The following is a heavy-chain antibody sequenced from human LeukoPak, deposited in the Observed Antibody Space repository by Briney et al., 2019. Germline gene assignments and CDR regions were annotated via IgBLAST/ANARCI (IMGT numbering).Heavy chain of an antibody. CDR2: ISGSGGNT. V-gene: IGHV3-23*01. CDR1: GFMFSSYA. CDR3: ASNHNDIVVVTAPVFDY. J-gene: IGHJ4*02. D-gene: IGHD2-21*02. Sequence: PGGSLRLSCAASGFMFSSYAMGWVRQFPGKGLGWVSAISGSGGNTYYADSVKGRFTISRDNSKNTLHLQMNSLRAEDTAVYYCASNHNDIVVVTAPVFDYWGQGTLVTVSS.